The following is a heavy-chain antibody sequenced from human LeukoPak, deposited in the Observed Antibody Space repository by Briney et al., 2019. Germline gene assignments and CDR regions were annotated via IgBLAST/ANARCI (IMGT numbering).Heavy chain of an antibody. Sequence: ASVKASCKASGYTFTSYDINWVRQATGQGLEWMGWMNPNSGNTVYAQKFQGRVTMTRNTSISTAYMEMSSLRSEDTAVYYCARGWGYCSSTSCEYYYGMDVWGQGTTVTVSS. D-gene: IGHD2-2*01. J-gene: IGHJ6*02. CDR2: MNPNSGNT. CDR1: GYTFTSYD. V-gene: IGHV1-8*01. CDR3: ARGWGYCSSTSCEYYYGMDV.